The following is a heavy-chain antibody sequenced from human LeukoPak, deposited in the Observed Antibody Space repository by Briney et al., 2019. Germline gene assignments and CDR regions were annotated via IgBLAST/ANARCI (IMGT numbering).Heavy chain of an antibody. V-gene: IGHV4-39*01. CDR3: ARHFPDIVVVVGRIDY. Sequence: TLSLTCTVSGGSISSSSYYWGWIRQPPGKGLEWIGSIYYSGSTYYNPSLKSRVTISVDTSKNQFSLKLSSVTAADTAVYYCARHFPDIVVVVGRIDYWGQGTLVTVSS. CDR2: IYYSGST. CDR1: GGSISSSSYY. J-gene: IGHJ4*02. D-gene: IGHD2-15*01.